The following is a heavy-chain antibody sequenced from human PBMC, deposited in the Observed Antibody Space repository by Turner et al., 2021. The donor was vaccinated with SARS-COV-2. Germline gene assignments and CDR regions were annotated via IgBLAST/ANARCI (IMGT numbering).Heavy chain of an antibody. D-gene: IGHD3-10*01. CDR1: GFTFSDYY. CDR3: ASLRAQAGITSKFMDV. V-gene: IGHV3-11*06. CDR2: IISTSYYI. J-gene: IGHJ6*02. Sequence: QVQLVESGGGLVKPGGSMRLSCEASGFTFSDYYMSWIRQAPGKGLEWVSYIISTSYYIKYADSVKGRFTISRDNAKNSLYLQMNSLSAEDTSVYYCASLRAQAGITSKFMDVWGQGTTVTVSS.